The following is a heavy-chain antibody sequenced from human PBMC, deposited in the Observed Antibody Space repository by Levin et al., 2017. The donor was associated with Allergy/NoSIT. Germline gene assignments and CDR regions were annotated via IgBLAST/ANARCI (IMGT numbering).Heavy chain of an antibody. Sequence: TSETLSLTCTVSGGSMTNYYWSWIRQPPGKGLEWIGYIFYTGSTSYNPSLRSRVTVSVDTSKSQFSLKLTSVTAADTALYYCARNGWVLSNWYFDLWGRGTLVSVSS. CDR3: ARNGWVLSNWYFDL. CDR2: IFYTGST. J-gene: IGHJ2*01. V-gene: IGHV4-59*01. CDR1: GGSMTNYY. D-gene: IGHD6-19*01.